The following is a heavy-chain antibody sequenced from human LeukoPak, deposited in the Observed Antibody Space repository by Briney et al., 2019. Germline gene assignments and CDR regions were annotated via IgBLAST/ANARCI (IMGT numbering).Heavy chain of an antibody. Sequence: SETLSLTCTVSGGSIGSFHWSWIRQPPGKGLEWIGYIYNSAITNSNPSLKSRVTMSVDTSKNQFSLKLGSLTAADTAIYYCARVSGGSGSGPVDYWGQGTLVTVSS. D-gene: IGHD3-10*01. CDR1: GGSIGSFH. J-gene: IGHJ4*02. V-gene: IGHV4-59*01. CDR3: ARVSGGSGSGPVDY. CDR2: IYNSAIT.